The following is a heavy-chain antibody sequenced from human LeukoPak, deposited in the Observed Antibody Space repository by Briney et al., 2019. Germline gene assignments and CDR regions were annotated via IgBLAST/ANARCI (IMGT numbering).Heavy chain of an antibody. CDR1: GFTFRAYN. J-gene: IGHJ4*02. Sequence: GGSLRLSSAASGFTFRAYNMNWVPQAPGKGLEWVSGISIGGGSTHYAYSVKGRFTISRDNSTSTLYLQMNSLRADDTAVYYCATEGVRDSGSSPLDYWGQGTLVTVSS. D-gene: IGHD3-10*01. CDR3: ATEGVRDSGSSPLDY. V-gene: IGHV3-23*01. CDR2: ISIGGGST.